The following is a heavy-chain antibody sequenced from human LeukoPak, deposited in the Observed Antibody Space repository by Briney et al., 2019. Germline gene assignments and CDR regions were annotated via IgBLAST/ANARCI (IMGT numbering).Heavy chain of an antibody. CDR1: GFTFSSYS. V-gene: IGHV3-7*01. J-gene: IGHJ4*02. CDR3: ARDPVEWELLLDY. Sequence: PGGSLRLSCVVSGFTFSSYSMSWVRQAPGKRLEWVANMNIDGSEKYYADSAKGRFTISRDNARNSVYLQMNSLRVEDTAVYYCARDPVEWELLLDYWGQGTLVTVSS. D-gene: IGHD1-26*01. CDR2: MNIDGSEK.